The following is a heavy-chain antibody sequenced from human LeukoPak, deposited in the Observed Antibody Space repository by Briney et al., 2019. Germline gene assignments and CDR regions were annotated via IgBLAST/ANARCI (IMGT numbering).Heavy chain of an antibody. J-gene: IGHJ4*02. CDR1: GFSFSNYA. CDR3: ARAYGTSWYDY. CDR2: VTSGDSA. D-gene: IGHD6-13*01. V-gene: IGHV3-23*01. Sequence: GGSLRLSCAASGFSFSNYAMSWVRQAPGKGLEWVSSVTSGDSAYYVDSVKGRFTISRDNSKNTLYLQMNSLGAEDTAVYHCARAYGTSWYDYWGQGTLVTVSS.